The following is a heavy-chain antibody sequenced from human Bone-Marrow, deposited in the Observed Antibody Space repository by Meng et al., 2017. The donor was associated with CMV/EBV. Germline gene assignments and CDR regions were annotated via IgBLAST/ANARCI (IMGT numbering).Heavy chain of an antibody. Sequence: SCKASGGTFSSYTISWIRQPPGKGLEWIGSIYYSGSTYYNPSLKSRVTISVDTSKNQFSLKLSSVTAADTAVYYCGFDYGGRELDNWFDPWGQGTLVTVSS. CDR2: IYYSGST. V-gene: IGHV4-39*01. D-gene: IGHD4/OR15-4a*01. CDR1: GGTFSSYTI. CDR3: GFDYGGRELDNWFDP. J-gene: IGHJ5*02.